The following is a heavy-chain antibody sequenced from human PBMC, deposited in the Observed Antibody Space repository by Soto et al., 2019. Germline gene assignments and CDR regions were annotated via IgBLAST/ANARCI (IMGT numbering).Heavy chain of an antibody. CDR1: GGSFSGYY. Sequence: PSATLSLTCAVYGGSFSGYYWSWIRQPPGKGLEWIGEINHSGSTNYNPSLKSRVTISVDTSKNQFSLKLSSVTAADTAVYYCARGVGVKADPWGQGTLVTVSS. D-gene: IGHD3-16*01. CDR3: ARGVGVKADP. CDR2: INHSGST. J-gene: IGHJ5*02. V-gene: IGHV4-34*01.